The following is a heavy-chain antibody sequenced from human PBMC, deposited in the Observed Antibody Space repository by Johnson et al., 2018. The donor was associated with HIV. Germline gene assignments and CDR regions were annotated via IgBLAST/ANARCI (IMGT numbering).Heavy chain of an antibody. CDR2: IHQDGSEK. Sequence: MQLVESGGGVVQPGRSLRLSCAASGFTFSSYWMSWVIQAPGKGLSWVANIHQDGSEKNYADSVKGRITLSRDNAKNSLYLQMNSLRAEDTAVYYCARGSGVGAFDIWGQGTMVTVSS. V-gene: IGHV3-7*05. CDR3: ARGSGVGAFDI. J-gene: IGHJ3*02. CDR1: GFTFSSYW. D-gene: IGHD7-27*01.